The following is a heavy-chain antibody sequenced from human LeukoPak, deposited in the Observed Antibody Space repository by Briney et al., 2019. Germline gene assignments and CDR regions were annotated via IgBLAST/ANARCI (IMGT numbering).Heavy chain of an antibody. J-gene: IGHJ4*02. Sequence: SETLSLTCAVYGGSFSGYYWSWIRQPPGKGLEWIGEINHSGSTNYNPSLKSRVTISVDTSKNQFSLKLSSVTAADTAVYCCARARMTTVTTAFGYWGQGTLVTVSS. V-gene: IGHV4-34*01. CDR1: GGSFSGYY. D-gene: IGHD4-4*01. CDR2: INHSGST. CDR3: ARARMTTVTTAFGY.